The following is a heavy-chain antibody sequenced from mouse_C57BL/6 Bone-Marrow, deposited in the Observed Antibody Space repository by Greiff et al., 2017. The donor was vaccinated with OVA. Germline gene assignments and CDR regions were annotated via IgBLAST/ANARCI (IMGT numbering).Heavy chain of an antibody. CDR3: TTTTVVAGG. CDR2: IDPENGDT. D-gene: IGHD1-1*01. V-gene: IGHV14-4*01. J-gene: IGHJ2*01. CDR1: GFNIKDDY. Sequence: EVQLVESGAELVRPGASVKLSCTASGFNIKDDYMHWVKQRPEQGLEWIGWIDPENGDTEYASKFQGKATITADTSSNTAYLQLSSLTSEDTAVYYCTTTTVVAGGWGQGTTLTVSS.